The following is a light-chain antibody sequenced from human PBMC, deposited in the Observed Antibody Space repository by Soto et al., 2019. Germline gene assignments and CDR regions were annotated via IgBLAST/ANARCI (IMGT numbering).Light chain of an antibody. CDR1: SSNIGSNT. Sequence: QSALTQPPSASGTPGQRVTISRSGSSSNIGSNTVNWYQQLPGTAPKLLIYGNNQRPSGVPDRFSGSKSGTSASLAISGLQSEDEADYYCVAWDDSLNGYVFGTGTKVTVL. V-gene: IGLV1-44*01. CDR2: GNN. J-gene: IGLJ1*01. CDR3: VAWDDSLNGYV.